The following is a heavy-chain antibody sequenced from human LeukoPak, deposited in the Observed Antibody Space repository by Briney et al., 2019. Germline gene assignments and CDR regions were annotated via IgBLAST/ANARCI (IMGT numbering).Heavy chain of an antibody. CDR3: ARGYSSGYHDAFDI. V-gene: IGHV4-30-4*01. D-gene: IGHD3-22*01. CDR1: GGSISSGDYY. CDR2: IYYSGST. Sequence: SQTLSLTCTVSGGSISSGDYYWSWIRQPPGKGLEWIGYIYYSGSTYYNPSLKSRVTISVDTSKNQFSLKLSSVTAADTAVYYCARGYSSGYHDAFDIWGQGTMVTVSS. J-gene: IGHJ3*02.